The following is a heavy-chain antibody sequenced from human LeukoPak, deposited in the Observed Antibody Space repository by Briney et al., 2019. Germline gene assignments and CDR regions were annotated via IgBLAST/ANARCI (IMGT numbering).Heavy chain of an antibody. CDR3: ASTYDFWSDLEY. Sequence: PGGSLRLSCAASGFTFSSYWMSWIRQAPGKGLEWVANIKQDGSEKYYVDSVKGRFTISRDNAKNSLYLQMNSLRAEDTAVYYCASTYDFWSDLEYWGQGTLVTVSS. J-gene: IGHJ4*02. V-gene: IGHV3-7*01. CDR1: GFTFSSYW. CDR2: IKQDGSEK. D-gene: IGHD3-3*01.